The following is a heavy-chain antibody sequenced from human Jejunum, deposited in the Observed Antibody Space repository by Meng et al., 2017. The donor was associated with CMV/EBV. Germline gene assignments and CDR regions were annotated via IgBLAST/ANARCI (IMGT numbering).Heavy chain of an antibody. Sequence: CTVSGGYISSDNYYWTLIRQHPGAGLEWVGNIYYTGSTYYNPSLKSRLTISVDTSNNQFSLRLTSVTAADTAVYYCAGGPNLNYFDYWGQGALVTVSS. CDR3: AGGPNLNYFDY. J-gene: IGHJ4*02. D-gene: IGHD1-1*01. CDR2: IYYTGST. V-gene: IGHV4-31*03. CDR1: GGYISSDNYY.